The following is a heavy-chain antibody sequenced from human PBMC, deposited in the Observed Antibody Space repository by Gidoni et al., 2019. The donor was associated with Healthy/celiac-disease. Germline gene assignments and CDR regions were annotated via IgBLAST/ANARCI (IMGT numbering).Heavy chain of an antibody. J-gene: IGHJ3*02. CDR3: ARHGNGGDYEPRAFDI. Sequence: QLQLQESGPGLVKPSETLSLPCTVSGGSISSSSYYWGWIRQPPGKGLEWIGSIYYSGSTYYNPSLKSRVTISVDTSKNQFSLKLSSVTAADTAVYYCARHGNGGDYEPRAFDIWGQGTMVTVSS. CDR2: IYYSGST. V-gene: IGHV4-39*01. D-gene: IGHD4-17*01. CDR1: GGSISSSSYY.